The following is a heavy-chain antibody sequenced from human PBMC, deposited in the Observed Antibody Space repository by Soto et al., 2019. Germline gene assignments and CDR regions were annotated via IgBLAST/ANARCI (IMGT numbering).Heavy chain of an antibody. V-gene: IGHV4-59*01. CDR3: AREGFYRAAAGTMDYYYYGMDV. Sequence: PSETLCLTWTVSGGSISSYYWSWIRQPPGKGLEWIGYIYYSGSTNYNPSLKSRVTISVDTSKNQFSLKLSSVTAADTAVYYCAREGFYRAAAGTMDYYYYGMDVWGQGTTVTVSS. CDR2: IYYSGST. CDR1: GGSISSYY. D-gene: IGHD6-13*01. J-gene: IGHJ6*02.